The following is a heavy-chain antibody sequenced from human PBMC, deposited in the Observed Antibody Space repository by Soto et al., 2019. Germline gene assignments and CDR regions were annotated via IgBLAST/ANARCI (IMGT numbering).Heavy chain of an antibody. D-gene: IGHD2-2*01. CDR3: AADKLGYCSSTSCYGYYYGMDV. Sequence: SVKVSCKASGLTFTSSAVQWVRQARGQRLEWIGWIVVGSGNTNYAQKFQERVTITRDMSTSTAYMELSSLRSEDTAVYYCAADKLGYCSSTSCYGYYYGMDVWGQGTTVTVSS. J-gene: IGHJ6*02. CDR1: GLTFTSSA. V-gene: IGHV1-58*01. CDR2: IVVGSGNT.